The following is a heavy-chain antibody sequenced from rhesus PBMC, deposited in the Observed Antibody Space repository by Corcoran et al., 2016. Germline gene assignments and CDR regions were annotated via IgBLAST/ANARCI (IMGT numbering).Heavy chain of an antibody. CDR3: ARRGYSNYGNYFDY. D-gene: IGHD4-23*01. CDR1: GFTFSDYY. J-gene: IGHJ4*01. V-gene: IGHV3-178*01. CDR2: ISNGGGST. Sequence: EVQLVESGGGLAKPGGSLRLSCAASGFTFSDYYMDWVRQAPGKGLGWVSRISNGGGSTWYADSVKGRFTISRENAKNTLYLQMNSLRAEDTAVYYCARRGYSNYGNYFDYWGQGVLVTVSS.